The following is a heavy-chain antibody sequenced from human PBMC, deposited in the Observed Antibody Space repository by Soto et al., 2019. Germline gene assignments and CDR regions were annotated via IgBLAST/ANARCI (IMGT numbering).Heavy chain of an antibody. J-gene: IGHJ6*02. V-gene: IGHV5-51*01. CDR2: IYPGDSDT. Sequence: PGKGLEWMGIIYPGDSDTRYSPSFQGHVTITVDKSTNTAYLQWNTLRASDTAMYYCAIHISSCHYYYYAMDVWGEGTTVT. CDR3: AIHISSCHYYYYAMDV. D-gene: IGHD2-2*01.